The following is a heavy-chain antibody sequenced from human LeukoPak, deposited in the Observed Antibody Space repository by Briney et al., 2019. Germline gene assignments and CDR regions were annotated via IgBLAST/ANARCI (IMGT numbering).Heavy chain of an antibody. J-gene: IGHJ4*02. CDR3: ARETIAAQNLDY. Sequence: SETLSLTCTVSGGSISSSSYYWGWIRQPPGKGLEWIGSIYYSGSTYYNPSLKSRVTISVDTSKNQFSLKLSSVTAADTAVYYCARETIAAQNLDYWGQGTLVTVSS. V-gene: IGHV4-39*02. CDR2: IYYSGST. D-gene: IGHD6-6*01. CDR1: GGSISSSSYY.